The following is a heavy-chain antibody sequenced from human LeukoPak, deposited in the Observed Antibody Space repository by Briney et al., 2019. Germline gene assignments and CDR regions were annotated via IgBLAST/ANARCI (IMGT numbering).Heavy chain of an antibody. Sequence: PGGSLRLSCAASGFTFGSYSMNWVRQAPGKGLEWVSSISSSSSYIYYADSVKGRFTISRDNAKNSLYLQMNSLRAEDTAVYYCARDPPSGSYEGTGAFDIWGQGTMVTVSS. CDR2: ISSSSSYI. D-gene: IGHD1-26*01. CDR3: ARDPPSGSYEGTGAFDI. CDR1: GFTFGSYS. J-gene: IGHJ3*02. V-gene: IGHV3-21*01.